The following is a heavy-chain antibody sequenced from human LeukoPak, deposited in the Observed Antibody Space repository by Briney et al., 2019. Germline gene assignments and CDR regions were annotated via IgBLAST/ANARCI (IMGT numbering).Heavy chain of an antibody. Sequence: PSETLSLTCTVSGGSISSSSYYWGWFRQPPGKGLEWIGSIYYSGSTYYNPSLKSRVTISVDTSKNQFSLKLSSVTAADTAVYYCARDPPYCSGGSCYSDYWGQGTLVTVSS. V-gene: IGHV4-39*07. CDR3: ARDPPYCSGGSCYSDY. J-gene: IGHJ4*02. D-gene: IGHD2-15*01. CDR1: GGSISSSSYY. CDR2: IYYSGST.